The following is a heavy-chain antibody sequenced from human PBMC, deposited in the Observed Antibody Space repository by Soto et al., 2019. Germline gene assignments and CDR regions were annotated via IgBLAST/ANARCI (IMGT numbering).Heavy chain of an antibody. D-gene: IGHD5-18*01. Sequence: EVQLLESGGGLVQPGGSLRLSCAASGFTFSSYAMSWVRQAPGRGLEWVSAISGSGGSTYYADSVKCRFTISRDNSKNTLYLPMNSLRAEDTAVYYGAKSSRIQLWGTYFDYWGQGTLVTVSS. V-gene: IGHV3-23*01. CDR2: ISGSGGST. J-gene: IGHJ4*02. CDR1: GFTFSSYA. CDR3: AKSSRIQLWGTYFDY.